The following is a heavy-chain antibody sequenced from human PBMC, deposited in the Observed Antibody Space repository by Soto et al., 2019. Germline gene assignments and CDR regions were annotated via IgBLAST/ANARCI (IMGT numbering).Heavy chain of an antibody. V-gene: IGHV1-3*04. CDR3: ARSYYDLLTGYSQDSCDI. D-gene: IGHD3-9*01. Sequence: ASVKVSCKASGYTFSNYAMHWVRQAPGERLEWMGWITTGNGNTKYSQKFQGRVAITRDTSASTAYMELSSLRSEDTAVYYCARSYYDLLTGYSQDSCDIRGQGTGVTLTS. J-gene: IGHJ3*02. CDR1: GYTFSNYA. CDR2: ITTGNGNT.